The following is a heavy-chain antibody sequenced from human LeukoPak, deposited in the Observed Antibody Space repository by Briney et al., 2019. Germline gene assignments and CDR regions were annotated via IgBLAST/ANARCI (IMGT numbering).Heavy chain of an antibody. J-gene: IGHJ4*02. CDR3: ARDQQLFDY. V-gene: IGHV3-7*03. CDR2: IKQDGSEK. D-gene: IGHD5-18*01. Sequence: QTGGSLRLSCAASGFTFSSYWRSWFRRPPGKGLEWVANIKQDGSEKYYVDSVKGRFTISRDNAKNSLYLQMNSLRAEDTAVYYCARDQQLFDYWGQGTLVTVSS. CDR1: GFTFSSYW.